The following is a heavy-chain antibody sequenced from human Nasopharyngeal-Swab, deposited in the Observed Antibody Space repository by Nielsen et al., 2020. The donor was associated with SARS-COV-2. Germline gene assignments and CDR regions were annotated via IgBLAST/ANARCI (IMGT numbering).Heavy chain of an antibody. CDR2: IRGSGDNT. Sequence: GESLKISCEASGFTFESYGMTWVRQAPGKGLEWVSTIRGSGDNTHYADSVRGRFTISRDNSQRTVFLQMTSLRAEDTALYYCAKDPSAAMDVWGKGTTVIVSS. V-gene: IGHV3-23*01. CDR1: GFTFESYG. CDR3: AKDPSAAMDV. J-gene: IGHJ6*03. D-gene: IGHD6-13*01.